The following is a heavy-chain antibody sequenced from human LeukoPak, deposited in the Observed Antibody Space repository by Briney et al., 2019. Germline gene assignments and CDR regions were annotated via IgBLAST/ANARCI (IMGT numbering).Heavy chain of an antibody. Sequence: SETLSLTCTVSGGSISTYCWSWIRQPPGKGLEWIGYIYYSGSTNYTPSPKSRVTISVDTSKNQFSLKLNSVTAADTAVYYCARGRSGSYCATDYWGQGTLVTVSS. V-gene: IGHV4-59*01. D-gene: IGHD1-26*01. CDR3: ARGRSGSYCATDY. CDR2: IYYSGST. CDR1: GGSISTYC. J-gene: IGHJ4*02.